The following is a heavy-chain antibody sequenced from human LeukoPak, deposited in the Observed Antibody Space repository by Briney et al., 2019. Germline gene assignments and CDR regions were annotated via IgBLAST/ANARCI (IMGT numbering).Heavy chain of an antibody. Sequence: PGGSLRLSCAASGFTFGSYWMSWVRQAPGKGLEWVANIKQDGSEKYYVDSLKGRFTISRDNAKTSLYLQMTSLRPEDTAVYYCASAKSLFDSWGQGTLVTVSS. CDR2: IKQDGSEK. J-gene: IGHJ4*02. V-gene: IGHV3-7*03. D-gene: IGHD3-10*01. CDR3: ASAKSLFDS. CDR1: GFTFGSYW.